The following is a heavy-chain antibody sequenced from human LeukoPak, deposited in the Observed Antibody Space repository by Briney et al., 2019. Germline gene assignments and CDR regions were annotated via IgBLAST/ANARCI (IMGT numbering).Heavy chain of an antibody. V-gene: IGHV4-39*07. J-gene: IGHJ4*02. CDR1: GGSISSSSYY. CDR2: IYYSGST. Sequence: SETLSLTCTVSGGSISSSSYYWGWIRQPPGKGLEWIGSIYYSGSTYYNPSLKSRVTISVDTSKNQFSLKLSSVTAADTAVYYCARARTYYDFWSGYYRVTPRGWFFDYWGQGTLVTVSS. D-gene: IGHD3-3*01. CDR3: ARARTYYDFWSGYYRVTPRGWFFDY.